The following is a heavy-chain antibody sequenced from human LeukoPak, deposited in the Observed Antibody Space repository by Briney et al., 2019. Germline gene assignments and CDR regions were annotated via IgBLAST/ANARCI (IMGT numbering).Heavy chain of an antibody. J-gene: IGHJ3*02. Sequence: ASVKVSCKASGYTFTSDGISWVRQAPGQGLEWMGWISAYNGNTNYAQKLQGRVTMTTDTSTSTAYMELRSLRSDDTAVYYCARYCSSTSCYLDAFDIWGQGTMVTVSS. D-gene: IGHD2-2*01. CDR1: GYTFTSDG. CDR3: ARYCSSTSCYLDAFDI. CDR2: ISAYNGNT. V-gene: IGHV1-18*04.